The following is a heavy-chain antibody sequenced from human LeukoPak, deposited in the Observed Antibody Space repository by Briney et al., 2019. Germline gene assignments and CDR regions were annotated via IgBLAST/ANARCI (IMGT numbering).Heavy chain of an antibody. V-gene: IGHV2-5*02. J-gene: IGHJ4*02. D-gene: IGHD6-6*01. CDR2: IYWDDDK. Sequence: CPTLVKPTQTLTLTCTFSGFSLSTSGVGVGWIRQPPGNGLGWLALIYWDDDKRYSPSLKSRLTITKDTSKNQVVLTMTNMDPVDTATFYCARRIAAPGSSCYLFDYWGQGTLVTLS. CDR3: ARRIAAPGSSCYLFDY. CDR1: GFSLSTSGVG.